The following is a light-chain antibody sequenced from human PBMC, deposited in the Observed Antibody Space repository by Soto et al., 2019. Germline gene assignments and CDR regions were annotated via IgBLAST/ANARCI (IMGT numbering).Light chain of an antibody. CDR1: SSDVGGYNY. J-gene: IGLJ1*01. CDR3: SSYTSSSTGV. Sequence: QSALTQPASVSGSPGQSITISCTGTSSDVGGYNYVSWYQQHPGKAPKLMIYDVSKRPSGVSNRFSGSKSGNTASLTISGLQAEDEADYYCSSYTSSSTGVFGPGTKVTVL. V-gene: IGLV2-14*01. CDR2: DVS.